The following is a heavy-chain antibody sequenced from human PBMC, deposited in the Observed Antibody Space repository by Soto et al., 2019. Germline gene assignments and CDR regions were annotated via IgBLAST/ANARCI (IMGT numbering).Heavy chain of an antibody. Sequence: ASVKVSCKASGYTFTNHHMHWVRQVPGEGLEWMGMINPRGGGTNYPQKFQGRVTMTRDTSTSTAYMELSRLTYDDTALYYCVRYSGSNAMEVWGQGTTVTVSS. D-gene: IGHD1-26*01. J-gene: IGHJ6*02. V-gene: IGHV1-46*01. CDR3: VRYSGSNAMEV. CDR2: INPRGGGT. CDR1: GYTFTNHH.